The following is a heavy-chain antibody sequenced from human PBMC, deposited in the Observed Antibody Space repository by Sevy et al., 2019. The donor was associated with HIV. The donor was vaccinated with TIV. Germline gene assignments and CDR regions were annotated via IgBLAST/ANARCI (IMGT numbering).Heavy chain of an antibody. CDR2: IRHDGSDK. CDR1: GFTFSNFG. D-gene: IGHD6-13*01. V-gene: IGHV3-30*02. Sequence: GGSLRLSCTASGFTFSNFGMHWVRQVPGKGLEWVTFIRHDGSDKYYAASVKGRFTISRDDSKNTLYLQMDSLRAEDTAIYYCAKDLAGPGRRYFDYWGQGTLATVSS. J-gene: IGHJ4*02. CDR3: AKDLAGPGRRYFDY.